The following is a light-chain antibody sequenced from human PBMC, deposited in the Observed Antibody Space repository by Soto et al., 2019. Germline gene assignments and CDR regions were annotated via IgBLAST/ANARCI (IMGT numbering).Light chain of an antibody. J-gene: IGKJ1*01. Sequence: EIVLTQSPGTLSLSPGERATLSCRASQSVSSSYLAWYQQKPGQAPKLLIYGPSSRATGIPDRFSGSGSGTDFTLTISRLESEDFGVYYCQQYGSSPETFGQGTKVEIK. V-gene: IGKV3-20*01. CDR1: QSVSSSY. CDR3: QQYGSSPET. CDR2: GPS.